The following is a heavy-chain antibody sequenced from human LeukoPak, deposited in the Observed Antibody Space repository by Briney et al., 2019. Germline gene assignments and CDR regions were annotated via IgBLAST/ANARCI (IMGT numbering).Heavy chain of an antibody. CDR3: ARLRTLTGYFAGVFGAFDI. CDR1: GGSVSSGTFD. V-gene: IGHV4-39*07. Sequence: KPSETLSLTCTVSGGSVSSGTFDWSWIRQPPGKGLEWIGEINHSGSTNYNPSLKSRVTISVDTSKNQFSLKLSSVTAADTAVYYCARLRTLTGYFAGVFGAFDIWGQGTMVTVSS. CDR2: INHSGST. D-gene: IGHD3-9*01. J-gene: IGHJ3*02.